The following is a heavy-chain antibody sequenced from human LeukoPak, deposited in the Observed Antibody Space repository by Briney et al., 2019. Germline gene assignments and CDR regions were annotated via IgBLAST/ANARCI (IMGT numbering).Heavy chain of an antibody. D-gene: IGHD1-14*01. CDR1: EFTFSSYW. CDR2: IKSDGSST. Sequence: HPGGSLRLSCAASEFTFSSYWMHWVRQAPGKGLERVSHIKSDGSSTGYADSVKGRFTISRDNAKNTLYLQMNSLRAEDTAVYYCARDRAGTYYYYYYGMDVWGQGTTVTVSS. CDR3: ARDRAGTYYYYYYGMDV. V-gene: IGHV3-74*01. J-gene: IGHJ6*02.